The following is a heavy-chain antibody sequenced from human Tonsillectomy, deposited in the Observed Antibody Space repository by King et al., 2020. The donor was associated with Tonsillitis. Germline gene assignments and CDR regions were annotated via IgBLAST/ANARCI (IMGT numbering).Heavy chain of an antibody. D-gene: IGHD1/OR15-1a*01. CDR2: IYYDGIRK. CDR3: ARGGEQAFDY. V-gene: IGHV3-33*01. Sequence: VQLVESGGGVVQPGRSLRLSCAASGFTFTNYGMHWVRQAPGKGLEWVAVIYYDGIRKYYADSVKGRFTISRDNSKNTVSLQMNSLRADDTAVYYCARGGEQAFDYGGQGTLVTVSS. J-gene: IGHJ4*02. CDR1: GFTFTNYG.